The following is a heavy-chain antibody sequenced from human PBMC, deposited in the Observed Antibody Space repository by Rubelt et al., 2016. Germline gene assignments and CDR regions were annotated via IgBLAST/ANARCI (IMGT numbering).Heavy chain of an antibody. J-gene: IGHJ4*02. Sequence: QVQLQESGPGLVKPSETLSLTCTVSGYSISSGYYWGWIRQPPGKGLEWIGSIYHGGNTYSNPSLKSRVTILLDTPKNQFSLRLCSVTAADTAVYYWARGRMAARPDAPYFDYWGRGTLVTVSS. V-gene: IGHV4-38-2*02. CDR2: IYHGGNT. D-gene: IGHD6-6*01. CDR1: GYSISSGYY. CDR3: ARGRMAARPDAPYFDY.